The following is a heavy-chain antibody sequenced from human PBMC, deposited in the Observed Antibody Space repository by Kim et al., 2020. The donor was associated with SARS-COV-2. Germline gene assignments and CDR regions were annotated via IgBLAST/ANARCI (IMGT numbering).Heavy chain of an antibody. Sequence: PSLKSRVTIAADTSKNQFSLRLSSVTAGDTAVYYCARLDYFGSGSFFFASWGQGSLVSASS. CDR3: ARLDYFGSGSFFFAS. D-gene: IGHD3-10*01. J-gene: IGHJ4*02. V-gene: IGHV4-39*01.